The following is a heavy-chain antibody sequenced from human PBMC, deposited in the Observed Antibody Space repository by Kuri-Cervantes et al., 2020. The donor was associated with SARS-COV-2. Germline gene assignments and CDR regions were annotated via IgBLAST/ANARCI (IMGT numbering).Heavy chain of an antibody. CDR1: GGSFSGYY. V-gene: IGHV4-34*01. CDR2: INHSGST. CDR3: ARSYDSSGYYYKPDYYYGMDV. J-gene: IGHJ6*02. D-gene: IGHD3-22*01. Sequence: SQTLSLTCAVYGGSFSGYYWSWIRQPPGKGLEWIGEINHSGSTNYNPSLKSRVTISVDTSKNQFSLRLSSVTAADTAVYYCARSYDSSGYYYKPDYYYGMDVWGQGTTVTVSS.